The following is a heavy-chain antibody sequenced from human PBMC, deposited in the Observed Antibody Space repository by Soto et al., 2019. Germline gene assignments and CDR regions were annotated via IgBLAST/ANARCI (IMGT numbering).Heavy chain of an antibody. J-gene: IGHJ4*02. CDR2: IYFSGST. D-gene: IGHD1-1*01. CDR1: GASINSGGYY. Sequence: QVQLQESGPGLVKPSQTLSLTCTVSGASINSGGYYWSWIRQLPGKGLEWIGYIYFSGSTYYNPSLESRVTISLDTSQNQFALKLSSVTAADTAVYYCARGNVWEVLLAYWGQGTLVTVSS. CDR3: ARGNVWEVLLAY. V-gene: IGHV4-31*03.